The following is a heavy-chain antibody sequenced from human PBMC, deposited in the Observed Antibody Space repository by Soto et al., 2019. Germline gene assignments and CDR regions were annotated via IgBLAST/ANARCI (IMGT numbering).Heavy chain of an antibody. CDR3: ARAYGGGDCPPGY. Sequence: SVKVSCKASGGTFSSYAISWVRQAPGQGLEWMGGIIPIFGTANYAQKFQGRVTITADKSTSTAYMELSSLRSEDTAVYYCARAYGGGDCPPGYWGQGTLLTVSS. CDR2: IIPIFGTA. CDR1: GGTFSSYA. V-gene: IGHV1-69*06. D-gene: IGHD2-21*02. J-gene: IGHJ4*02.